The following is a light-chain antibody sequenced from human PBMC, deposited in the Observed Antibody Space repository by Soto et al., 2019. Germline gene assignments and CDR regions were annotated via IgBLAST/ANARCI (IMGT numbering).Light chain of an antibody. J-gene: IGLJ2*01. CDR3: SSYTSSDTVI. V-gene: IGLV2-14*03. Sequence: QSVLTQPASVSGSPGQSITISCTGTSSDVGAYNYVCWYQHHAGKVPKLIIYDVTDRPSGASNRFSGSKSGNTASPTISGLQAEDEADYYCSSYTSSDTVIFGGGTKVTVL. CDR2: DVT. CDR1: SSDVGAYNY.